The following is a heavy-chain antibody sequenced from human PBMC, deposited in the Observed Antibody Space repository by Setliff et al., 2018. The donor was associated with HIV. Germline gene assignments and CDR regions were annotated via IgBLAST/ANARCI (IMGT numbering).Heavy chain of an antibody. D-gene: IGHD2-15*01. CDR3: AHSEDREYYFDY. Sequence: SGPTLVNPTQTLTLTCTFSGFSLSTSGVGVGWIRQPPGKALEWLALIYWDDDKRYSPSLKSRLTITKDTSKNQVVLTMTTMDPVDTATYYCAHSEDREYYFDYWGQGTLVTVTS. J-gene: IGHJ4*02. CDR1: GFSLSTSGVG. CDR2: IYWDDDK. V-gene: IGHV2-5*02.